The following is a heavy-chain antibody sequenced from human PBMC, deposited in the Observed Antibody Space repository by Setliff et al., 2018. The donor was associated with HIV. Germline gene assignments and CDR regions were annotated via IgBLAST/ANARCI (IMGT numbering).Heavy chain of an antibody. CDR3: ARVYSRSWFFFDH. CDR1: GGSISSYY. V-gene: IGHV4-4*08. J-gene: IGHJ4*02. CDR2: ISASGST. Sequence: SETLSLTCTVSGGSISSYYWSWIRQPPGKALEWIGRISASGSTNYNPSLESRVTLSIDTSNNQFSLKLTSVTAADTAVYYCARVYSRSWFFFDHWGQGILVTVSS. D-gene: IGHD6-13*01.